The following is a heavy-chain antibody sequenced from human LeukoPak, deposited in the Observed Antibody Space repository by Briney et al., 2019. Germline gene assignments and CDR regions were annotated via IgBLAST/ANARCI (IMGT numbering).Heavy chain of an antibody. CDR3: APSVRSGGSYYFDY. V-gene: IGHV1-18*01. CDR2: ISAYNGNT. CDR1: VYIFTSYG. Sequence: ASVKVSCKASVYIFTSYGISWVRQAPGQGLEWMGWISAYNGNTNYAQKLQGRVTMTTDTSTSTAYMELRSLRSDDTAVYYCAPSVRSGGSYYFDYWGQGTLVTVSS. D-gene: IGHD2-15*01. J-gene: IGHJ4*02.